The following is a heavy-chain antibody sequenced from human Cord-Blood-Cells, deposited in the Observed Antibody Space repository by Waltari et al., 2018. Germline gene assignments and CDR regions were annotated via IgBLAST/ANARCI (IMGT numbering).Heavy chain of an antibody. CDR3: ASHVSSASDY. J-gene: IGHJ4*02. CDR2: SSSSSSCR. CDR1: GFTFRSYS. D-gene: IGHD6-6*01. V-gene: IGHV3-21*01. Sequence: EVQLVESGGGLVKPGGSLRLYCAASGFTFRSYSMNWVRQAPGEGLEWVSSSSSSSSCRYCAGSVKGRFTTSRDTAKHSLYRQMSRLRAEDTSVYYCASHVSSASDYWGQGTLVTVSS.